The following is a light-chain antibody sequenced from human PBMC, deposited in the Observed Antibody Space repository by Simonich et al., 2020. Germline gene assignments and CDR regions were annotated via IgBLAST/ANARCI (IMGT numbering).Light chain of an antibody. CDR2: DVI. CDR3: SSYTSSSTLV. J-gene: IGLJ2*01. Sequence: QSALTQPASVSGSPGQSITISCTGTSSDVGGYHHVSWYQQHPGKAPKLMIYDVIKRPTGVSNRFSGSKSGNTASQTISGLQAEDEADYYCSSYTSSSTLVFGGGTKLTVL. V-gene: IGLV2-14*01. CDR1: SSDVGGYHH.